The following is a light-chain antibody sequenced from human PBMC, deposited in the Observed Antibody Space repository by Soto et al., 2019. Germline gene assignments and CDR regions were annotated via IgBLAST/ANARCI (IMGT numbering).Light chain of an antibody. Sequence: IRMTQSPSSLSASTGDRFTITCRASQGISSYLAWYQQKPGKAPXXLIYAASTLQSGVPSRFSGSGSGTDFTLTISCMKSEDFATYYCQQYYSYPAFGQGTRLEIK. CDR1: QGISSY. CDR3: QQYYSYPA. J-gene: IGKJ5*01. CDR2: AAS. V-gene: IGKV1-8*01.